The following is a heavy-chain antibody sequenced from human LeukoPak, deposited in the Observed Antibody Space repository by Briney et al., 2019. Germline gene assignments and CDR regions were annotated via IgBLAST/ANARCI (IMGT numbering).Heavy chain of an antibody. CDR1: GFIFSSFE. V-gene: IGHV3-48*03. J-gene: IGHJ4*02. CDR3: ARRAGNIVVVPAAMED. Sequence: GGSLRLSCAASGFIFSSFEMNWVRQAPGKGLEWVSFISSLASTMYYADSVQGRFTISRDNAKNSLYLQMNSLSAEDTGVYYCARRAGNIVVVPAAMEDWGQGTLVTVSS. CDR2: ISSLASTM. D-gene: IGHD2-2*01.